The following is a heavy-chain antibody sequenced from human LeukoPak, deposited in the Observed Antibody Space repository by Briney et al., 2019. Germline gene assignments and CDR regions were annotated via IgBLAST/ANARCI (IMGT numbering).Heavy chain of an antibody. CDR3: ARNRMLLWFGELLRDFDY. J-gene: IGHJ4*02. V-gene: IGHV4-34*01. CDR1: GGSFSGYY. D-gene: IGHD3-10*01. CDR2: IYYSGST. Sequence: PSETLSLTCAVYGGSFSGYYWSWIRQPPGKGLEWIGSIYYSGSTYYNPSLKSRVTISVDTSKNQFSLKLSSVTAADTAVYYCARNRMLLWFGELLRDFDYWGQGTLVTVSS.